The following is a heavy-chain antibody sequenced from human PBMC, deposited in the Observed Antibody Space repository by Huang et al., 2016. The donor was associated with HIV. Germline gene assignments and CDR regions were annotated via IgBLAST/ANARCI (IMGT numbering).Heavy chain of an antibody. J-gene: IGHJ6*02. Sequence: VQLVESGGALVQPGGSLRLYCAASGFPVTTNYLNWVGQAPGKGCEWVSTIDNGDKTSHADSVKGRFTVSRDNSKNTMYLQMNSLRVEDTATYYCAREMMVRGVSVPITDGYFYYGMDVWGHGTTVSVSS. CDR3: AREMMVRGVSVPITDGYFYYGMDV. CDR1: GFPVTTNY. D-gene: IGHD3-10*01. CDR2: IDNGDKT. V-gene: IGHV3-53*01.